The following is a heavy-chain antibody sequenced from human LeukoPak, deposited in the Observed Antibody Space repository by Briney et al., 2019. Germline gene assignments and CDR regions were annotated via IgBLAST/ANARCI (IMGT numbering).Heavy chain of an antibody. J-gene: IGHJ4*02. CDR2: IKQDGSEK. D-gene: IGHD1-26*01. Sequence: HPGGSLRLSCAASGFTFSSYWMSWVRQAPGKGLEWVANIKQDGSEKYYVDSVKGRFTISRDNAKNSLYLQMNSLRAEDTAVYYCARVGSGSYYPRRDYWGQGTLVTVSS. CDR3: ARVGSGSYYPRRDY. V-gene: IGHV3-7*01. CDR1: GFTFSSYW.